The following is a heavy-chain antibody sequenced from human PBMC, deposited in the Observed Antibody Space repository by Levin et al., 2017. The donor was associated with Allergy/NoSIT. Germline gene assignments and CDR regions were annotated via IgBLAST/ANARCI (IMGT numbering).Heavy chain of an antibody. CDR3: TKDDLFARGATYRYSGFDS. Sequence: GESLKISCAASGFMFSSYALSWVRQAPGKGLEWVSGIVDSGASTYYADSVKGRFTISRDNSKNTLYLQMNSLRAEDTAMYYFTKDDLFARGATYRYSGFDSWGQGTLVTVSS. CDR1: GFMFSSYA. D-gene: IGHD3-10*01. CDR2: IVDSGAST. V-gene: IGHV3-23*01. J-gene: IGHJ4*02.